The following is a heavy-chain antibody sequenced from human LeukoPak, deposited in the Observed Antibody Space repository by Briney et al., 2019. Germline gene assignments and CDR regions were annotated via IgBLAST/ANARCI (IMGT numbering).Heavy chain of an antibody. D-gene: IGHD2-21*02. J-gene: IGHJ3*02. CDR1: GGSFSGYY. Sequence: SETLSLTCAVYGGSFSGYYWSWIRQPPGKGLEWIGYIYYSGSTNYNPSLKSRVTISVDTSKNQFSLKLSSVTAADTAVYYCARVVTDAFDIWGQGTMVTVSS. CDR3: ARVVTDAFDI. CDR2: IYYSGST. V-gene: IGHV4-59*01.